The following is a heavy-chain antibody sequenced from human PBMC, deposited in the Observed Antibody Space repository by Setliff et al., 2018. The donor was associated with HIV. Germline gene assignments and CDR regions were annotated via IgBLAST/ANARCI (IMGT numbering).Heavy chain of an antibody. D-gene: IGHD3-3*01. J-gene: IGHJ6*03. CDR2: SIPILGVA. CDR1: RSTFNSHT. Sequence: SVKVSCKASRSTFNSHTINWVRQARGQGLDWMGRSIPILGVANYAQRFQGKVTITADKSTGTAYMELTSLRFDDTAMYYCVRGVQSPPHYSYYYLDVWGEGTMVTVSS. V-gene: IGHV1-69*02. CDR3: VRGVQSPPHYSYYYLDV.